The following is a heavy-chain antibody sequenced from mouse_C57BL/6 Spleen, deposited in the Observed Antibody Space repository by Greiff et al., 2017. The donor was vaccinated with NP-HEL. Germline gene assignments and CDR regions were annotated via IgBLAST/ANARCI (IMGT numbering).Heavy chain of an antibody. D-gene: IGHD2-1*01. CDR2: IYPGDGDT. J-gene: IGHJ2*01. V-gene: IGHV1-82*01. Sequence: VKLLESGPELVKPGASVKISCKASGYAFSSSWMNWVKQRPGKGLEWIGRIYPGDGDTNYNGKFKGKATLTADKSSSTAYMQLSSLTSEDSAVYFCAVNGNYPFDYCGPGAPLSVSS. CDR3: AVNGNYPFDY. CDR1: GYAFSSSW.